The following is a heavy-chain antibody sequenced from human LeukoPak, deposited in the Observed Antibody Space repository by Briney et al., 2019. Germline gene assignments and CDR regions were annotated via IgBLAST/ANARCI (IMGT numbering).Heavy chain of an antibody. J-gene: IGHJ4*02. CDR1: GGTFISYT. CDR3: ARDTQDYYDSSGYPVL. Sequence: ASVKVSCKASGGTFISYTISWVRQAPGQGVEWMGRIIPILGIANYAQKFQGRVTITADKSTSTAYMELSSLRSEETAVYYCARDTQDYYDSSGYPVLWGQGTLVTVSS. V-gene: IGHV1-69*04. D-gene: IGHD3-22*01. CDR2: IIPILGIA.